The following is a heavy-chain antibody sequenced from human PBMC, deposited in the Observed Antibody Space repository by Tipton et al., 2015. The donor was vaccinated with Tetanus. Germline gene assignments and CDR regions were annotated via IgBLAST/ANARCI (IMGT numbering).Heavy chain of an antibody. J-gene: IGHJ4*02. CDR3: ARWRDGFNRALDS. Sequence: TLSLTCAVYGGSFSNYYWSWIRQPPGKGLEWIGEISHSENTNYNPSLQSRVTISMNTANNHIYLNLTSVTAADTAVYYCARWRDGFNRALDSWGQGIMVTVSS. D-gene: IGHD5-24*01. V-gene: IGHV4-34*01. CDR2: ISHSENT. CDR1: GGSFSNYY.